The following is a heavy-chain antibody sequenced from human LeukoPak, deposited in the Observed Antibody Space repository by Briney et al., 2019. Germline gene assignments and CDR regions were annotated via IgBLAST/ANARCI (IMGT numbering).Heavy chain of an antibody. CDR3: VKGGGGDFDP. CDR2: ISYSGST. J-gene: IGHJ5*02. CDR1: GGSISSYY. Sequence: KPSETLSLTCTVSGGSISSYYWSWIRQPPGKGLEWIGYISYSGSTNYNPSLKSRVSISVGTAKNQFSLKLTSVTAADTAVYYCVKGGGGDFDPWGQGTLVTVSS. V-gene: IGHV4-59*01. D-gene: IGHD3-16*01.